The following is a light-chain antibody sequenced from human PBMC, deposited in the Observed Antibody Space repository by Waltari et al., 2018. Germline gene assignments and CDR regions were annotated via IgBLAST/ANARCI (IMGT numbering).Light chain of an antibody. V-gene: IGLV2-14*03. CDR2: DVT. CDR1: NSSVRTCDF. CDR3: SSYTSTNSLV. Sequence: QSALPQPASVSGSPGQSSTFPCTGTNSSVRTCDFLSWYQQHPGKVPKLIIYDVTNRPSGVSNRFSGSKSGNTASLTISGLQSEDEADYYCSSYTSTNSLVFGTGTKVTVL. J-gene: IGLJ1*01.